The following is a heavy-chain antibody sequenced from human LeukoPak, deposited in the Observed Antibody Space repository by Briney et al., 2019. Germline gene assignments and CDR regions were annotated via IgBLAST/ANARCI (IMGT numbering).Heavy chain of an antibody. Sequence: GGSLRLSCAASGFTFSSYGMLWVRQAPGKGLEWVAFIRFDGSYKYYADSVKGRFTISRDNSKNTLYLQMNSLRAEDTAVYYCTRVFNYAFDIWGQGTMVTVSS. CDR1: GFTFSSYG. V-gene: IGHV3-30*02. CDR2: IRFDGSYK. J-gene: IGHJ3*02. CDR3: TRVFNYAFDI. D-gene: IGHD3-10*02.